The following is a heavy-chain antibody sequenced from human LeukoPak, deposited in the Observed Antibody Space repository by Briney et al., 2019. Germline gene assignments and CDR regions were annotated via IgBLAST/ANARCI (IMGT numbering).Heavy chain of an antibody. D-gene: IGHD3-10*01. J-gene: IGHJ4*02. CDR3: ARDLSAMVRGVGGDY. V-gene: IGHV1-2*02. CDR1: GYTFTGYY. CDR2: INPNSGGT. Sequence: GASVKVSCKASGYTFTGYYMHWVRQAPGQGLERMGWINPNSGGTNYAQKFQGRVTMTRDTSISTAYMELSRLRSDDTAVYYCARDLSAMVRGVGGDYWGQGTLVTVSS.